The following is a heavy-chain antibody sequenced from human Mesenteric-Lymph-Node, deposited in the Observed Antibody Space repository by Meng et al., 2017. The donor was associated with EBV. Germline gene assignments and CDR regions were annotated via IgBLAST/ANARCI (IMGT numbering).Heavy chain of an antibody. D-gene: IGHD4-17*01. V-gene: IGHV4-4*02. CDR2: IHQSGST. Sequence: QVQLPESVPGLVKPSGTLSLTCAVSSGSISSSSSWSWVRQPPGKGLEWIGNIHQSGSTNYNPSLKSRVTISVDKSKSQISLNLRSLTAADTAVYYCAGTHYGDYGPSYLDYWGQGTLVTVSS. J-gene: IGHJ4*02. CDR1: SGSISSSSS. CDR3: AGTHYGDYGPSYLDY.